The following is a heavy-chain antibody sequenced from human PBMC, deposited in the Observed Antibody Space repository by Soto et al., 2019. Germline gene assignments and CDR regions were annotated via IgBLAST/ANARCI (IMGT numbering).Heavy chain of an antibody. D-gene: IGHD3-3*01. J-gene: IGHJ5*02. V-gene: IGHV4-30-4*01. CDR3: ARVDFGVVIGYNWFDP. Sequence: QVQLQESGPGLVKPSQTLSLTCTVSGGSISSGDYYWSWIRQPPGKGLEWIGYIYYSGSTYYNPSLKSRVTISVDTSKNQFSLKLSSVTAADTAVYYCARVDFGVVIGYNWFDPWGQGTLVTVSS. CDR2: IYYSGST. CDR1: GGSISSGDYY.